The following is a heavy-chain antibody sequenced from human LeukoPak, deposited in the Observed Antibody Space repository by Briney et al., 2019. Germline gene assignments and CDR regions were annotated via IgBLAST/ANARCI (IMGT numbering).Heavy chain of an antibody. J-gene: IGHJ4*02. CDR3: ARQRAMIVGISDY. Sequence: GESLKISCKGSGYSFTSYWIGWVRQMPGKGLEWMGIIYPGDSDTRYSPSFQGQVTISADKSISTAYLQWSSLKAAETAMYYCARQRAMIVGISDYWGQGTLVTVSS. V-gene: IGHV5-51*01. CDR2: IYPGDSDT. D-gene: IGHD3-22*01. CDR1: GYSFTSYW.